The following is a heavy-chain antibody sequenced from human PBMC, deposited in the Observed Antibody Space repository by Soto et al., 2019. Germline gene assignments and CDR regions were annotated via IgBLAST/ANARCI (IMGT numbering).Heavy chain of an antibody. CDR2: IYPGDSDT. J-gene: IGHJ4*02. CDR1: GYSFTSYW. D-gene: IGHD3-10*01. Sequence: GESLKISCKGSGYSFTSYWIGWVRQMPGKGLEWMGIIYPGDSDTRYSPSFQGQVTISADKSISTAYLQWSSLKASDTAMYYCARTAVGWFGELREYYFDYWGQGTLVTVSS. V-gene: IGHV5-51*01. CDR3: ARTAVGWFGELREYYFDY.